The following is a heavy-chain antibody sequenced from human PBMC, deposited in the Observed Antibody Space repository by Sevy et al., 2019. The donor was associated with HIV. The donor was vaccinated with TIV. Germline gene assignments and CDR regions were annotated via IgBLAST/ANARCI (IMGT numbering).Heavy chain of an antibody. V-gene: IGHV4-59*13. J-gene: IGHJ4*02. D-gene: IGHD3-22*01. CDR2: VYYSGST. CDR3: AREGRDSSGYYLYYFDY. Sequence: SETLSLTCTVSGGSISSYYWSWIRQPPGKGLEGIGYVYYSGSTNYHPSPKSRVTISVDTSKNQFSLKLSSVTAADTAVYYCAREGRDSSGYYLYYFDYWGQGTLVTVSS. CDR1: GGSISSYY.